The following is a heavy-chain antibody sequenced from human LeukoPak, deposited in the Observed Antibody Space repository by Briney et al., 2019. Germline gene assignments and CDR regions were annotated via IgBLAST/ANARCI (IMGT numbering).Heavy chain of an antibody. D-gene: IGHD5-18*01. CDR1: GFTFSSYA. Sequence: GGSLRLSCAASGFTFSSYAMNWVRQAPGKGLEWVSGISGNGRSTYYADSVKGRFTISRDNSKNTLYLQMNSLRAEDTAVYYCAKVYRGYSYVGDFDYWGQGTLVTVSS. CDR3: AKVYRGYSYVGDFDY. CDR2: ISGNGRST. J-gene: IGHJ4*02. V-gene: IGHV3-23*01.